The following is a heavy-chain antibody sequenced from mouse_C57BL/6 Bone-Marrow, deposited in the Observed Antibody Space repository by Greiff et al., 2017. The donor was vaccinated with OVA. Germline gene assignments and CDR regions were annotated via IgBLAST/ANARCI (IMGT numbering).Heavy chain of an antibody. CDR3: APDSSGVSFDY. V-gene: IGHV1-9*01. J-gene: IGHJ2*01. D-gene: IGHD3-2*02. Sequence: VQLQQSGAELMKPGASVKLSCKATGYTFTGYWIEWVKQRPGHGLEWIGEILPGSGGTNYNEKFKGKATVTADTSSNTAYMQLSSLTTEDSAISYCAPDSSGVSFDYWGQGTTLTVSS. CDR1: GYTFTGYW. CDR2: ILPGSGGT.